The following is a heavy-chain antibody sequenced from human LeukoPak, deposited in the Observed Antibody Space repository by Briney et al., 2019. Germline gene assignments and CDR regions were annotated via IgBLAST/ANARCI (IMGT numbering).Heavy chain of an antibody. Sequence: ASVKVSCTASGYTFTSYGISWVRQAPGQGLEWMGWISAYNGNTNYAQKLQGRVTMTTDTSTSTAYMELRSLTSDDTAVYYCATAYYYDSSGYYYPFDYWGQGTLVTVSS. D-gene: IGHD3-22*01. CDR3: ATAYYYDSSGYYYPFDY. J-gene: IGHJ4*02. CDR1: GYTFTSYG. V-gene: IGHV1-18*01. CDR2: ISAYNGNT.